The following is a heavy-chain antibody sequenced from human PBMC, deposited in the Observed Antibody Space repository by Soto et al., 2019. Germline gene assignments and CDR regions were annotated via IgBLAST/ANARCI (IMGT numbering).Heavy chain of an antibody. CDR3: ARAYCSGGSCYHDAFDI. CDR2: IYYSGST. J-gene: IGHJ3*02. V-gene: IGHV4-59*01. D-gene: IGHD2-15*01. Sequence: QVQLQESGPGLVKPSETLSLTCTVSGGSISSYYWSWIRQPPGKGLEWSGYIYYSGSTNYNPSLKSRVTISVDTSKNQFSLKLSSVTAADTAVYYCARAYCSGGSCYHDAFDIWGQGTMVTVSS. CDR1: GGSISSYY.